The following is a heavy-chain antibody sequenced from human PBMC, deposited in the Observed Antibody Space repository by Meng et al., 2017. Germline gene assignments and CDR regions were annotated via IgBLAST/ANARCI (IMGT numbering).Heavy chain of an antibody. CDR2: ISSSSSYI. D-gene: IGHD3-9*01. Sequence: ETLSLTCAASGFTFSSYSMNWVRQAPGKGLEWVSSISSSSSYIYYADSVKGRFTTSRDNAKNSLYLQMNSLRAEDTAVYYCARGSGYYDAFDIWGQGTMVTVSS. CDR1: GFTFSSYS. J-gene: IGHJ3*02. CDR3: ARGSGYYDAFDI. V-gene: IGHV3-21*01.